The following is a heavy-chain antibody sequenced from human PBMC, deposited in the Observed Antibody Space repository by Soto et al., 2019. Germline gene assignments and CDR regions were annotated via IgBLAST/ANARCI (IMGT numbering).Heavy chain of an antibody. Sequence: QVQLVESGGGVVQPGRSLRLSCAASGFTFSSYAMHWVRQAPGKGLEWVAVISYDGSNKYYADSVKGRFTISRENSKNTLYLQMNSLRAEDTAVYYCARERGDIVVVPANYYYGMDVWGQGTTVTVSS. CDR1: GFTFSSYA. V-gene: IGHV3-30-3*01. CDR3: ARERGDIVVVPANYYYGMDV. D-gene: IGHD2-2*01. CDR2: ISYDGSNK. J-gene: IGHJ6*02.